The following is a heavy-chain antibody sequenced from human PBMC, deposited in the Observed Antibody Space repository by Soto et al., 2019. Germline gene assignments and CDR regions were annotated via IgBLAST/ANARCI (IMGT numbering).Heavy chain of an antibody. CDR2: IYTSGIT. V-gene: IGHV4-4*07. J-gene: IGHJ4*02. CDR1: GGSFSSYY. D-gene: IGHD6-6*01. CDR3: ARELAEAARSLDY. Sequence: SETLSLTCTVSGGSFSSYYWSWIRQPAGKGLEWIGRIYTSGITNYNPSLKSRVTMSVDTSKKQFSLNMTSVTAADTAVYFCARELAEAARSLDYWGLGTLVTV.